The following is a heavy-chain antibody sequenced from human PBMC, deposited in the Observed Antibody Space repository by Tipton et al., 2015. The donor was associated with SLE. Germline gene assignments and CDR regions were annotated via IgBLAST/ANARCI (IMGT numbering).Heavy chain of an antibody. CDR2: INHSGST. V-gene: IGHV4-61*01. CDR1: GGSISSGSYY. D-gene: IGHD5-18*01. J-gene: IGHJ3*02. CDR3: ARGGIQLWLKGGPDI. Sequence: TLSLTCTVSGGSISSGSYYWSWIRQPPGKGLEWIGEINHSGSTNYNPSLKSRVTISVDTSKNQFSLKLSSVTAADTAVYYCARGGIQLWLKGGPDIWGQGTMVTASS.